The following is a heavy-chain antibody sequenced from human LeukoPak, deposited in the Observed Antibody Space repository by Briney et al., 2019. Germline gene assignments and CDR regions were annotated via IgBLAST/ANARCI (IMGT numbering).Heavy chain of an antibody. CDR1: GFTFGDYA. V-gene: IGHV3-49*04. Sequence: GGSLRLSCTASGFTFGDYAMSWVRQAPGKWLEWVGFIRSKAYGGTTEYAASVKGRFTISRDDSKSIAYLQMNSLKTEDTAVYYCTRPRRPGDYYYYYYYMDVWGKGTTVTVSS. D-gene: IGHD3-3*01. CDR3: TRPRRPGDYYYYYYYMDV. J-gene: IGHJ6*03. CDR2: IRSKAYGGTT.